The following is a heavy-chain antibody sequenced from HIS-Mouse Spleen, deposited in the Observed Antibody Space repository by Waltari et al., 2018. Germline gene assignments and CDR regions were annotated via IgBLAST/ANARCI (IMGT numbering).Heavy chain of an antibody. J-gene: IGHJ4*02. CDR1: GGSISSSSYY. D-gene: IGHD1-1*01. V-gene: IGHV4-39*07. CDR2: IYYSGGH. Sequence: QLQLQESGPGLVKPSETLSLTCTVSGGSISSSSYYWGWIRQPPGKGLEWIGSIYYSGGHYYNPSLKSRVTISVDTSKNQFSLKLSSVTAADTAVYYCARDPRWNDGIDYWGQGTLVTVSS. CDR3: ARDPRWNDGIDY.